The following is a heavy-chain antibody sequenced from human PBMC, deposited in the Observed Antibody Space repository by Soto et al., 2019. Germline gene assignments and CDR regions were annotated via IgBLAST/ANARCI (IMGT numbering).Heavy chain of an antibody. V-gene: IGHV5-51*01. Sequence: GESLKISCEGVGYSFSNHWIAWVRQMPEKGPEWMGTIYPGDSDMRYSPSFRGQVTLSADTSTSTAFLQWSRLKASDTATYYCARLQDPRYCSSTSCYTVDYWGQGTLVTVSS. CDR3: ARLQDPRYCSSTSCYTVDY. D-gene: IGHD2-2*02. CDR1: GYSFSNHW. CDR2: IYPGDSDM. J-gene: IGHJ4*02.